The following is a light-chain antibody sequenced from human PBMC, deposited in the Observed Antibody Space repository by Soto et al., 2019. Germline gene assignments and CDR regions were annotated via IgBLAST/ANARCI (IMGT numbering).Light chain of an antibody. CDR3: QQRNSWPPIT. CDR1: QSVRTY. J-gene: IGKJ5*01. V-gene: IGKV3-11*01. Sequence: EIVLTQSPVTLSLSPGERATLSCRASQSVRTYLAWYQVKPGQAPRLLIYDASSRASGVPARFSGSGSGTDFTLTISSIEPEDFALYYCQQRNSWPPITFGQGTRLEIK. CDR2: DAS.